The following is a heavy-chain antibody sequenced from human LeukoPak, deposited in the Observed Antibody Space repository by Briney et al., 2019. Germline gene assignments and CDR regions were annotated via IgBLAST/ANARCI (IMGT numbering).Heavy chain of an antibody. CDR1: GFTFSSYW. J-gene: IGHJ1*01. Sequence: GGSLRLSCVASGFTFSSYWMHWVRQAPGKGLEWVANMNQDGSEKYYVDSVKGRFTISRDNAKNSLFLQMNSLRAEDTAVYYCARDGYYYDSSGYYYGDFQHWGQGTLVTVSS. CDR2: MNQDGSEK. V-gene: IGHV3-7*01. D-gene: IGHD3-22*01. CDR3: ARDGYYYDSSGYYYGDFQH.